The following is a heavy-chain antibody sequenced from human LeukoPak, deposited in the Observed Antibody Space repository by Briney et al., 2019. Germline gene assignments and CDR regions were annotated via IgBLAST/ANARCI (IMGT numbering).Heavy chain of an antibody. CDR2: ISSSGSTI. CDR3: ARASPYSGSTSDYFDY. CDR1: GFTFSDYY. J-gene: IGHJ4*02. V-gene: IGHV3-11*04. D-gene: IGHD1-26*01. Sequence: PGGSLRLSCAASGFTFSDYYMSWIRQAPGKGLEWVSYISSSGSTIYYADSVKGRFTISRDNAKNSLYLQMNSLRAEDTAVYYCARASPYSGSTSDYFDYWGQGTLVTVSS.